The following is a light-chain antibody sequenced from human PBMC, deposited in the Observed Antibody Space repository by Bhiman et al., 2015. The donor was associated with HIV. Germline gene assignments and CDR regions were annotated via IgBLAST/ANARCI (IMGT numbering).Light chain of an antibody. V-gene: IGLV2-14*03. Sequence: QSALTQPASVSGSPGQSITISCTGTSSDVGGYNYVSWYQQHPGKAPKLMIYDVSNRPSGVSDRFSGSKSDNTASLTISGLQAEDEAVYYCSSYTSSSTLVFGGGTKLTVL. CDR3: SSYTSSSTLV. CDR1: SSDVGGYNY. CDR2: DVS. J-gene: IGLJ2*01.